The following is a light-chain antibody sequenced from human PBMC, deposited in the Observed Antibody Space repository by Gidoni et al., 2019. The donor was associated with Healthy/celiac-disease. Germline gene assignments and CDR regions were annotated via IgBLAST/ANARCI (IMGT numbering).Light chain of an antibody. V-gene: IGKV3-15*01. CDR2: GAS. CDR1: QSVSSN. J-gene: IGKJ5*01. CDR3: QQYNNWPPT. Sequence: EIVLTQSPATLSVSPGERATLSCRASQSVSSNLAWYQQKPGQAPRLLIYGASTRATGSPARFSGSGSGTEFTITISSLQYEDFAVDYCQQYNNWPPTFGQGTRLEIK.